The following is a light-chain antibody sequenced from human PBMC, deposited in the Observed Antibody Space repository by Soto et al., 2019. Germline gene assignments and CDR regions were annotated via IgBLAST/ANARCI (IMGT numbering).Light chain of an antibody. Sequence: EVVLTQSPGTLSLSPWERVTLSCRASQSVGSSNLVWYQQKPGQAPRLLISSASSRATGIPDRFSGSGSGTDFTLTISRLEPEDFAVYYCQQYGSSPLLTFGGGTKVEIK. J-gene: IGKJ4*01. V-gene: IGKV3-20*01. CDR1: QSVGSSN. CDR3: QQYGSSPLLT. CDR2: SAS.